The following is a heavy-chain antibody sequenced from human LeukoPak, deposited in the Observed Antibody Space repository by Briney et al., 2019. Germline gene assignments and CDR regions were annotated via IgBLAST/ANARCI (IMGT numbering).Heavy chain of an antibody. D-gene: IGHD6-13*01. CDR3: PRVTAAGCDY. J-gene: IGHJ4*02. Sequence: GRSLRLSFSASGFTFGSYEISWVRQAPGKGLEWVSYISSSGSTIYYADSLKGRFTISRDNAKNSLYLQVNSLRAEDTTVYYCPRVTAAGCDYWGQGTLVTVSS. CDR2: ISSSGSTI. V-gene: IGHV3-48*03. CDR1: GFTFGSYE.